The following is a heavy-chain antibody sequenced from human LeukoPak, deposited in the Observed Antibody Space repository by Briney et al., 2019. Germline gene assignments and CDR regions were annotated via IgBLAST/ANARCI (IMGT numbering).Heavy chain of an antibody. D-gene: IGHD5-12*01. J-gene: IGHJ5*02. CDR2: IQYGRTT. CDR1: ARSASSTTNF. Sequence: SQTLSPTCIVSARSASSTTNFWDWIRQPPVKGLEGFGRIQYGRTTHFHPSPKNQVTMSVEASKRPFSLNSTAVTAAPTAAYYCAIDFRGYDGFRYDPWVQG. V-gene: IGHV4-39*07. CDR3: AIDFRGYDGFRYDP.